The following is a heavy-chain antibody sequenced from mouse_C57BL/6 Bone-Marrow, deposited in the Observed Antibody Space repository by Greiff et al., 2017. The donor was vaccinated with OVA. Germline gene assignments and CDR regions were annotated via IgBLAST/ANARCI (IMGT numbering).Heavy chain of an antibody. CDR2: IDPENGDT. CDR1: GFNIKDDY. D-gene: IGHD2-3*01. CDR3: TTWLLPAWFAY. V-gene: IGHV14-4*01. J-gene: IGHJ3*01. Sequence: EVKLMESGAELVRPGASVKLSCTASGFNIKDDYMHWVKQRPEQGLEWIGWIDPENGDTEYASKFQGKATITADTSSNTAYLQLSSLTSEDTAVYYCTTWLLPAWFAYWGQGTLVTVSA.